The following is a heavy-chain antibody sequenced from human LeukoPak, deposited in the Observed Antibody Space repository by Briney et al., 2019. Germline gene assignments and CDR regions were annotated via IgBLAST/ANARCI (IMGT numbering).Heavy chain of an antibody. CDR1: GLSFSNYW. CDR2: TNLHGTAV. V-gene: IGHV3-74*01. Sequence: PGGSLRLSCAGSGLSFSNYWMHWVLQAPGKGLVWVARTNLHGTAVDYAGSVKGRFTISRDNAKNTLFLQMNSLRAEDTAVYYCASAYTYVRLGDHWGQGTLVTVSS. J-gene: IGHJ4*02. CDR3: ASAYTYVRLGDH. D-gene: IGHD3-16*01.